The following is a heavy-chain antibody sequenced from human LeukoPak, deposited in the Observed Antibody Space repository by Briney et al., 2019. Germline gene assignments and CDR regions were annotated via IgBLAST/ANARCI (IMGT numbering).Heavy chain of an antibody. V-gene: IGHV4-59*01. CDR2: IYYSGST. CDR1: GGSISSYY. D-gene: IGHD3-22*01. Sequence: PSETLPLTCTVSGGSISSYYWSWIRQPPGKGLEWIGYIYYSGSTNYNPSLKSRVTISVDTSKNQFSLKLSSVTAADTAVYYCARQYYYDSSGSNWFDPWGQGTLVTVSS. J-gene: IGHJ5*02. CDR3: ARQYYYDSSGSNWFDP.